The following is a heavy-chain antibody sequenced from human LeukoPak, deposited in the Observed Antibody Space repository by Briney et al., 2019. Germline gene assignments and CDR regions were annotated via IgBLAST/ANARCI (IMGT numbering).Heavy chain of an antibody. J-gene: IGHJ4*02. CDR2: IYTSGIT. Sequence: SETVSLTCTVSGGSISSYYWTWIRQPAGKGLEWIGRIYTSGITNYNPSLKSRVTMSVDTSKNQFSLKLSSVTAADTAVYYCARDVHYDSSGYYRDYWGQGTLVTVSS. D-gene: IGHD3-22*01. CDR1: GGSISSYY. CDR3: ARDVHYDSSGYYRDY. V-gene: IGHV4-4*07.